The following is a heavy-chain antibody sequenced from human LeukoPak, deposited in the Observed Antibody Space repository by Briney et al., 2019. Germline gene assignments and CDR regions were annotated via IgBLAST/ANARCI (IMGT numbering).Heavy chain of an antibody. CDR1: GFTFSSYS. CDR2: ISSSSSYI. Sequence: TSGGSLRLSCAASGFTFSSYSMNWVRQAPGKGLEWVSSISSSSSYIYYADSVKGRFTISRDNAKNSLYLQMNSLKAEDTAVYYCATPLGDTAMENIDYWGQGTLVTVSS. D-gene: IGHD5-18*01. CDR3: ATPLGDTAMENIDY. J-gene: IGHJ4*02. V-gene: IGHV3-21*01.